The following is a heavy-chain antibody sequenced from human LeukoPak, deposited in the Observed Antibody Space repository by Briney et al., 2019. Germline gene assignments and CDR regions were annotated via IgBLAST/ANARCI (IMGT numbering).Heavy chain of an antibody. V-gene: IGHV3-30*18. Sequence: PGGSLRLSCAASGFTFSVYGMHWVRQAPGKGLEWVALTSYHGSNKYCADSVKGRFTISRDNSKNTLYLQMNSLRAEDTAVYYCAKENSGSYYSVDYWGQGTLVTVSS. D-gene: IGHD1-26*01. J-gene: IGHJ4*02. CDR3: AKENSGSYYSVDY. CDR2: TSYHGSNK. CDR1: GFTFSVYG.